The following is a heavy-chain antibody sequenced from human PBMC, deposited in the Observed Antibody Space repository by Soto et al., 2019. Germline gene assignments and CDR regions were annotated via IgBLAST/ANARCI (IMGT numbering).Heavy chain of an antibody. CDR3: ARGSRDSYSSRPELNDY. V-gene: IGHV1-8*01. D-gene: IGHD2-15*01. Sequence: ASVKVSCKTSGYTFTSYDINWVRQATGQGLEWMGWMNPNSGNTGYAQKFQGRVTMTRNTSISTAYMELSSLRSEDTAVYYCARGSRDSYSSRPELNDYWGQGTLVTVSS. J-gene: IGHJ4*02. CDR1: GYTFTSYD. CDR2: MNPNSGNT.